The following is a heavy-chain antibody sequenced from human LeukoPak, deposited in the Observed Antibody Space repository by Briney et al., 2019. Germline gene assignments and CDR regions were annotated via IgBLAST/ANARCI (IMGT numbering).Heavy chain of an antibody. V-gene: IGHV3-7*01. CDR2: IKQDGSEK. CDR1: GFTFSSYA. J-gene: IGHJ4*02. CDR3: ARGRENSSGHY. D-gene: IGHD6-19*01. Sequence: GGSLRLSCAASGFTFSSYAMSWVRQAPGKGLEWVANIKQDGSEKYYVDSVKGRFTISRDNAKNSLYLQMNSLRAEDTAVYYCARGRENSSGHYWGQGTLVTVSS.